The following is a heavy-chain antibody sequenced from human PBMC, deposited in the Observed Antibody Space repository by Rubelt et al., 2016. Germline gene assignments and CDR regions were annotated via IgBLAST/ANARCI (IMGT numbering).Heavy chain of an antibody. V-gene: IGHV4-59*01. CDR2: IYYSGST. CDR3: ARDGGSSGWYDY. D-gene: IGHD6-19*01. CDR1: GGSISSYY. J-gene: IGHJ4*02. Sequence: QVQLQESGPGLVKPSETLSLTCTVSGGSISSYYWNWIRQPPGQGLEWIGYIYYSGSTNYNPSLKSRVTISVDRSKNQISLKLNSLTAADTAGYFCARDGGSSGWYDYWGQGTLVTVSS.